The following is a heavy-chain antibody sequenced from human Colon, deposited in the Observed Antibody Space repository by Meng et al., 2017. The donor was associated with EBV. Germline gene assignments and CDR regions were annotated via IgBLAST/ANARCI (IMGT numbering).Heavy chain of an antibody. J-gene: IGHJ5*02. CDR2: IYHGGTT. Sequence: QLLLQESDSGLVQPSQSLSLTCAVSGDSISSGDYSWSWIRQPPGQGLEWIRYIYHGGTTYNTSLKSRVTISVDNSKNQFSLRLTSVTAADTAVYYCARGPYCGGDCYWFDPWGQGTLVTVSS. CDR3: ARGPYCGGDCYWFDP. D-gene: IGHD2-21*02. CDR1: GDSISSGDYS. V-gene: IGHV4-30-2*01.